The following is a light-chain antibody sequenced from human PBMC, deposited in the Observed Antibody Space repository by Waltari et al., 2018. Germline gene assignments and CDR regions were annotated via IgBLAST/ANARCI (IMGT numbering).Light chain of an antibody. Sequence: QSVLTQPPSASGTPGPSVTISCSGSISTIGTHYVSWYQQLPGTAPKLLIYLTHQRPPGVPDRFSASKSGTSASLAISGLRFEDEADYYCATRDEGPTVVFGGGTKLTVL. CDR3: ATRDEGPTVV. V-gene: IGLV1-47*01. CDR1: ISTIGTHY. J-gene: IGLJ2*01. CDR2: LTH.